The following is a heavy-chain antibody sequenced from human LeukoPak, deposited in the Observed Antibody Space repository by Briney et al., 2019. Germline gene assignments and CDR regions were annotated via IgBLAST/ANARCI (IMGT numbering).Heavy chain of an antibody. V-gene: IGHV3-30*04. Sequence: GGSLRLSCAAPGFTFSSYAMHWVRQAPGKGLEWVAVISYDGSNKYYADSVKGRFTISRDNSKNTLYLQMNSLRAEDTAVYYCARRAAAGTGLDYYYYGMDVWGKGTTVTVSS. J-gene: IGHJ6*04. CDR1: GFTFSSYA. CDR2: ISYDGSNK. D-gene: IGHD6-13*01. CDR3: ARRAAAGTGLDYYYYGMDV.